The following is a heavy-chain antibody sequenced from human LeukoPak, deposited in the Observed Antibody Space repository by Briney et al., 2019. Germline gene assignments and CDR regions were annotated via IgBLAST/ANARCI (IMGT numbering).Heavy chain of an antibody. CDR3: ARHGPYYYDSSGYYEGPFDY. J-gene: IGHJ4*02. CDR1: GGSFSGYY. D-gene: IGHD3-22*01. CDR2: IYYSGST. V-gene: IGHV4-59*08. Sequence: SETLSLTCAVYGGSFSGYYWSWIRQPPGKGLEWIGYIYYSGSTNYNPSLKSRVTISVDTSKNQFSLKLSSVTAADTAVYYCARHGPYYYDSSGYYEGPFDYWGQGTLVTVSS.